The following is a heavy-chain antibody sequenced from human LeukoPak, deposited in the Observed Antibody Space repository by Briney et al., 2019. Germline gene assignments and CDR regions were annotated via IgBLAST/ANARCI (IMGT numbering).Heavy chain of an antibody. CDR1: GYTFGSYS. CDR2: ISVRSNYI. Sequence: PGGSLRLSCLASGYTFGSYSISWVRQAPGKGLEWVAYISVRSNYIYYADSVRGRFRIARDDARDSLYLQMNSLRAEDTAVYYCVRLRRNSDSSGFYYYYDFWGQGTLVSVSS. D-gene: IGHD3-22*01. V-gene: IGHV3-21*01. CDR3: VRLRRNSDSSGFYYYYDF. J-gene: IGHJ4*02.